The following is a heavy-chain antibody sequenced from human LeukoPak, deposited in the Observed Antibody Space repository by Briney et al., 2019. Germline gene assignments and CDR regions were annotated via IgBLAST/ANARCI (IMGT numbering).Heavy chain of an antibody. CDR1: GGTFSSYA. V-gene: IGHV1-69*04. D-gene: IGHD3-22*01. J-gene: IGHJ4*02. CDR2: IIPILGIA. CDR3: ASPPGYYDSSGYYY. Sequence: EASVKVSCKASGGTFSSYAISWVRQAPGQGLEWMGRIIPILGIANYAQKFQGRVTITADKSTSTAYMELSSLRSEDTAVYYCASPPGYYDSSGYYYWGQGTLVTVSS.